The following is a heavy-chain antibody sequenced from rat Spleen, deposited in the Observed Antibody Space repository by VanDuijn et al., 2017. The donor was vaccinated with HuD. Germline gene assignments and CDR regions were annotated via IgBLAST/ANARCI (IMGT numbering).Heavy chain of an antibody. J-gene: IGHJ2*01. Sequence: EVQLVESGGGLVQPGRSLKLSCAASGFTFSNYDMAWVRQAPKKGLAWVAYIRYDGGRNFYRDAVKGRFTISRDNAKSTLSLQMDSLRSEDTATYYCARRHYGYTDYFDYWGQGVMVTVSS. CDR3: ARRHYGYTDYFDY. D-gene: IGHD1-9*01. CDR1: GFTFSNYD. V-gene: IGHV5-29*01. CDR2: IRYDGGRN.